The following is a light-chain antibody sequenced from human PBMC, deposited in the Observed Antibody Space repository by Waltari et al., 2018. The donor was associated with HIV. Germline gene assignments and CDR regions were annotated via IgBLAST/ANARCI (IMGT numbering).Light chain of an antibody. CDR3: QAWDSHNVI. CDR1: KLGVKY. V-gene: IGLV3-1*01. Sequence: SYELTQPPSVSVSPGQTAIITCSGDKLGVKYASWYQQRPGQSPVLVIYEDVKRPSGIPERFSGSNSGNTATLTIGGTQAMDESDYYCQAWDSHNVIFGGGTKLTVL. J-gene: IGLJ2*01. CDR2: EDV.